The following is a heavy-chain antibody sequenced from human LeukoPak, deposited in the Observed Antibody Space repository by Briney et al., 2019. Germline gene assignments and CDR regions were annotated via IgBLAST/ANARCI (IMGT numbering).Heavy chain of an antibody. CDR2: INHSGST. CDR3: ARHADIVVVVAATPFDY. D-gene: IGHD2-15*01. V-gene: IGHV4-34*01. CDR1: GGSFSGYY. J-gene: IGHJ4*02. Sequence: PSETLSLTCAVYGGSFSGYYWSWIRQPPGKGLEWIGEINHSGSTNYNPSLKSRVTISVDTSKNQFSLKLSSVTAADTAVYYCARHADIVVVVAATPFDYWGQGTLVTVSS.